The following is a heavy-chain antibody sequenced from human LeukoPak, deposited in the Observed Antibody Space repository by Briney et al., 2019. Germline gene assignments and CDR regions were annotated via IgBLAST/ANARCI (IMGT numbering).Heavy chain of an antibody. CDR3: ARWNVLLWFGEFGAFDI. V-gene: IGHV4-59*08. J-gene: IGHJ3*02. CDR1: GGSISISY. D-gene: IGHD3-10*01. Sequence: SETLSLTCTVSGGSISISYWTWIRQPPGKGLEWIGYLYYTGSTNYNPSLKSRVTISVDTSKNQFSLKLSSVTAADTAVYYCARWNVLLWFGEFGAFDIWGQGTMVTVSS. CDR2: LYYTGST.